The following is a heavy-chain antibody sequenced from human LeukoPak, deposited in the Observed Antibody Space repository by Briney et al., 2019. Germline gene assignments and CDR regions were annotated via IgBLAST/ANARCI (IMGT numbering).Heavy chain of an antibody. J-gene: IGHJ4*02. CDR1: GFSLGTRGMC. V-gene: IGHV2-70*01. CDR3: ARMVDGFHFDY. CDR2: IDWDDDK. Sequence: SGPTLVNPTQTLTLTCTFSGFSLGTRGMCVSWIRQPPGKALEWLSLIDWDDDKYCSTSLKTTLTISKDTSKNQVVLTMTNMDPVDTATYYCARMVDGFHFDYWGQGTLVTVSS.